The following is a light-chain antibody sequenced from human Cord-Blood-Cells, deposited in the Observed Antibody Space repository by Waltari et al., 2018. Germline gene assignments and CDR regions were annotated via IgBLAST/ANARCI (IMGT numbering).Light chain of an antibody. Sequence: SSELTQDPAVSVALGQTVRITCQGDSLRSYYASWYQQKPGQAPVLGISVKNNRPSGIPDRFSGSSSGNTASLTITGAQAEDEADYYCNSRDSSGNHWVFGGGTKLTVL. CDR3: NSRDSSGNHWV. CDR1: SLRSYY. V-gene: IGLV3-19*01. CDR2: VKN. J-gene: IGLJ3*02.